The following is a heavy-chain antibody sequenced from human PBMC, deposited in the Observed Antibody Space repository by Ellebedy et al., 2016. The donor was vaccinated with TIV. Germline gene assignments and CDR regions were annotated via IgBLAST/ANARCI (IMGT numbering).Heavy chain of an antibody. CDR3: ARGPFMITFGGVIMDV. V-gene: IGHV1-8*01. CDR2: MNPNSGKT. D-gene: IGHD3-16*02. Sequence: AASVKVSCKAFGYNFTSYDIHWVRQATEQGLEWMGWMNPNSGKTEYAQKFQGRVTMTRNTSITTAFMELSSLRSEDTAVYYCARGPFMITFGGVIMDVWGQGTTVTVSS. J-gene: IGHJ6*02. CDR1: GYNFTSYD.